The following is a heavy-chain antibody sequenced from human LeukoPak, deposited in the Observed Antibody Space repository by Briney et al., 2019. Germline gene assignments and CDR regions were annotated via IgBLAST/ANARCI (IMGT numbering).Heavy chain of an antibody. CDR1: GFTFSSYG. D-gene: IGHD3-22*01. Sequence: GGSLRLSCAASGFTFSSYGMHWVRQAPGKGLEWVAVISYDGSNKYYVDFVKGRFTISRDNAKNSLYLQMNSLRAEDTAVYYFARHVVAVGFDYWGQGTLVTVSS. CDR2: ISYDGSNK. J-gene: IGHJ4*02. V-gene: IGHV3-30*03. CDR3: ARHVVAVGFDY.